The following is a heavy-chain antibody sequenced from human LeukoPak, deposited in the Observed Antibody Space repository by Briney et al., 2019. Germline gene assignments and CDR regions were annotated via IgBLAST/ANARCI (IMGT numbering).Heavy chain of an antibody. D-gene: IGHD1-26*01. V-gene: IGHV3-23*01. Sequence: GGSLRLSCAASGFTFSSYWMHWVRQAPGKGLEWVSAISGSGGSTYYADSVKGRFTISRDNSKNTLYLQMNSLRAEDTAVYYCAKDRSYSGSYYGDAFDIWGQGTMVTVSS. CDR2: ISGSGGST. CDR1: GFTFSSYW. CDR3: AKDRSYSGSYYGDAFDI. J-gene: IGHJ3*02.